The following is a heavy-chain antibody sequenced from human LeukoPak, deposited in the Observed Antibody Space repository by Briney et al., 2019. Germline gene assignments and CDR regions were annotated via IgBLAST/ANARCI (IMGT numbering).Heavy chain of an antibody. D-gene: IGHD1-26*01. CDR3: AKDQELTLAGGILDS. Sequence: SVKVSCKASGGTLSDYAISWVRQAPGQVPEGMGKIIPMLETTYYAEKFQGRVTITTDESTSTVHMELSSLRSEDTAVYYCAKDQELTLAGGILDSWGQGTLVTVSS. V-gene: IGHV1-69*05. CDR1: GGTLSDYA. CDR2: IIPMLETT. J-gene: IGHJ5*02.